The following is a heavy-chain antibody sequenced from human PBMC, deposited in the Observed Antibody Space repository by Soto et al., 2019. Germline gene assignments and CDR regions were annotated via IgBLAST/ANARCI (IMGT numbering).Heavy chain of an antibody. CDR2: IGGSGGYK. CDR1: GFFFSSYA. J-gene: IGHJ4*02. D-gene: IGHD6-13*01. CDR3: AKDAAMVSSTFNYFDY. V-gene: IGHV3-23*01. Sequence: GGSLRLSCAASGFFFSSYAMSWVRQAPGKGLEWVSGIGGSGGYKSYADSVKGRFTISRDNSKNTLYLQMESLGAEDTAVYYCAKDAAMVSSTFNYFDYWGQGTLVTVSS.